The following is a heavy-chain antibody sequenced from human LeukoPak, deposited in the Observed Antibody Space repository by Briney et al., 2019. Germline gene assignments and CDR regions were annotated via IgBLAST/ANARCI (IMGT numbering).Heavy chain of an antibody. Sequence: ASVKVSCKASGGTFSSYAISWVRQAPGQGLEWMGRIIPIFGTANYAQKFRGRVTITTDESTSTAYMELSSLRSEDTAVYYCATRGGTKGDSQYWGQETLVTVSS. CDR2: IIPIFGTA. CDR3: ATRGGTKGDSQY. V-gene: IGHV1-69*05. J-gene: IGHJ4*02. D-gene: IGHD1-1*01. CDR1: GGTFSSYA.